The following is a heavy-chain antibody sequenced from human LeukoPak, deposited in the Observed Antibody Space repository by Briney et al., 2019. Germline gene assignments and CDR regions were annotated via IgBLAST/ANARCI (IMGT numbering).Heavy chain of an antibody. V-gene: IGHV4-34*01. CDR3: ARVWLLSYYYYMDV. J-gene: IGHJ6*03. Sequence: SETLSLTCAVYGGSFSGYYWSWIRQPPGKGLEWIGETNHSGSTNYNPSLKSRVTISVDTSKNQFSLKLSSVTAADTAVYYCARVWLLSYYYYMDVWGKGTTVTVSS. D-gene: IGHD3-9*01. CDR2: TNHSGST. CDR1: GGSFSGYY.